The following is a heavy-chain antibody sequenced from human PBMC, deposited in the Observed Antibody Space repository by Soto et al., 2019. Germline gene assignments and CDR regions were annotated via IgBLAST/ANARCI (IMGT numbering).Heavy chain of an antibody. CDR3: GRGALLWFGELLRPYYSYGMDV. V-gene: IGHV3-30-3*01. J-gene: IGHJ6*02. D-gene: IGHD3-10*01. Sequence: QVQLVESGGGVVQPGRSLRLSCAASGFTFSSYAMHWVRQAPGKGLEWVAVISYDGSNKYYADSVKGRFTISRDNSKNXXYXEMXSLRAEDTAVYYCGRGALLWFGELLRPYYSYGMDVWGQGTTVTVSS. CDR1: GFTFSSYA. CDR2: ISYDGSNK.